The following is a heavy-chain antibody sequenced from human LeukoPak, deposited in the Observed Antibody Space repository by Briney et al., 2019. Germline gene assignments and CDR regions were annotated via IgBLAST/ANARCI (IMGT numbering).Heavy chain of an antibody. J-gene: IGHJ4*02. CDR2: IYYSGST. D-gene: IGHD3-22*01. V-gene: IGHV4-61*01. CDR3: ARGSYYDSSGPFDY. Sequence: PSETLSLTCTVSGGSVSSGSYYWSWIRQPPGKGLEWIGYIYYSGSTNYNPSLKSRVTISVDTSKNQFSLKLSSVTAADTAVYYCARGSYYDSSGPFDYWGQGTLVTVSS. CDR1: GGSVSSGSYY.